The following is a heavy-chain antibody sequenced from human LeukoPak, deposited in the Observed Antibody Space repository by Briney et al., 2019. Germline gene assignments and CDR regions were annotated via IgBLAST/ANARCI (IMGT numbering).Heavy chain of an antibody. CDR2: ISDSGGRT. V-gene: IGHV3-23*01. Sequence: GGSLRLSCAVSGITLSNYGMTWVRQAPGKGLEWVAGISDSGGRTNYANSVKGRFTISRDNPKNTLYLQMNSLRAEDTAVYFCAKRGVVIRVILVGFHKEAYYFDSWGQGVLVTVSS. D-gene: IGHD3-22*01. J-gene: IGHJ4*02. CDR1: GITLSNYG. CDR3: AKRGVVIRVILVGFHKEAYYFDS.